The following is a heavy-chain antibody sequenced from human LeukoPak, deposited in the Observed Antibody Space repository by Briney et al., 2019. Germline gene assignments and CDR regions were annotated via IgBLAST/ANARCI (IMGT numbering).Heavy chain of an antibody. CDR1: GYTFTSYA. D-gene: IGHD3-10*01. CDR3: AVWFGEFNTASDAFDI. Sequence: ASVKVSCKASGYTFTSYAMHWVRQAPGQRLEWMGWINAGNGNTKYSQKFQGRVTITRDTSASTAYMELSSLRSEDTAVYYCAVWFGEFNTASDAFDIWGQGTMVTVSS. CDR2: INAGNGNT. J-gene: IGHJ3*02. V-gene: IGHV1-3*01.